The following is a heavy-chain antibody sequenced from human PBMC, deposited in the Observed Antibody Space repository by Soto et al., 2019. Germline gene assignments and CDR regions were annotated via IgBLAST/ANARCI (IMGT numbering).Heavy chain of an antibody. CDR3: ATPVYYNYYGMDV. Sequence: QVQLVQSGAEVKKPGASVKVSCKASGYTFTSYGISWVRQAPGQGLEWMGWISAYNGNTNYAQKLQGRVTMTTDTATRTGYMELRSLTSDDTAVYYCATPVYYNYYGMDVWGQGTTVTVSS. CDR1: GYTFTSYG. CDR2: ISAYNGNT. V-gene: IGHV1-18*01. J-gene: IGHJ6*02.